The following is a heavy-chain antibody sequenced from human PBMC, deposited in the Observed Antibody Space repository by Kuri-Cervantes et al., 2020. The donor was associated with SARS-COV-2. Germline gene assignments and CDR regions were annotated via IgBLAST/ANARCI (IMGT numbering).Heavy chain of an antibody. CDR1: GFTFSNAW. D-gene: IGHD4-17*01. J-gene: IGHJ4*02. CDR3: ARDLITVTHAEDY. V-gene: IGHV3-21*01. CDR2: ISSSSSYI. Sequence: GGSLRLSCAASGFTFSNAWMSWVRQAPGKGLEWVSSISSSSSYIYYADSVKGRFTISRDNAKNSLYLQMNSLRAEDTAVYYCARDLITVTHAEDYWGQGTLVTVSS.